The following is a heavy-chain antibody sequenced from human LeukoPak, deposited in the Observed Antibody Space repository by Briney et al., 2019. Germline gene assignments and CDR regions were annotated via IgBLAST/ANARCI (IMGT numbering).Heavy chain of an antibody. CDR2: ITRSGSTT. CDR3: ARDMAVAGDY. Sequence: PGGSLRLSCAASGFTFSLYEMTWVRQAPGKGLEWVSYITRSGSTTYYADSVKGRFTISRDNAKNSLYLQMNSLTTEDTAVYYCARDMAVAGDYWGQGTLATVSS. V-gene: IGHV3-48*03. CDR1: GFTFSLYE. J-gene: IGHJ4*02. D-gene: IGHD6-13*01.